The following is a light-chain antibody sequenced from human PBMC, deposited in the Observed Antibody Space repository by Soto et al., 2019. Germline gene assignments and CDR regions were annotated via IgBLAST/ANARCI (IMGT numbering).Light chain of an antibody. V-gene: IGKV3-11*01. CDR1: QSVSSY. CDR2: DAY. CDR3: QQRSNWPPYT. J-gene: IGKJ2*01. Sequence: EIVLTQSPATLSLSPGERATLSCRASQSVSSYLAWYQQKPGQAPRLLIYDAYNRATGIPARFSGSGSGTDFTLTISSLEPEDFAVYYWQQRSNWPPYTFGQGTKLEIK.